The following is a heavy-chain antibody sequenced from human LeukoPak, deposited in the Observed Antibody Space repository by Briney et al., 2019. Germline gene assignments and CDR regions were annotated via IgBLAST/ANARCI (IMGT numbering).Heavy chain of an antibody. V-gene: IGHV4-31*03. CDR3: ARDSGNRGFQY. CDR1: GASISSGGYY. Sequence: SQTLSLTCTVSGASISSGGYYWSWIRQLPGKGLEWIGYIYYSGNTYYNPSLKSRATISGDTSKNQISLKLTSVTAADTAVYYCARDSGNRGFQYWGQGTLVTVSS. CDR2: IYYSGNT. J-gene: IGHJ1*01. D-gene: IGHD1-14*01.